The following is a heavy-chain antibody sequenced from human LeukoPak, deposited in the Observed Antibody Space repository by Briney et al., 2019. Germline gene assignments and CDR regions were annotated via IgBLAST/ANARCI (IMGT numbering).Heavy chain of an antibody. Sequence: GGSLRLSCAASGFTFSSYAMSWVRQAPGKGLEWVSAISGSGGSTYYADSVKGRFTISRDNSKNTLYLQMNSLRAEDTAVYYRAKDPEGVLLWFGDAFDIWGQGTMVTVSS. CDR1: GFTFSSYA. V-gene: IGHV3-23*01. CDR2: ISGSGGST. CDR3: AKDPEGVLLWFGDAFDI. D-gene: IGHD3-10*01. J-gene: IGHJ3*02.